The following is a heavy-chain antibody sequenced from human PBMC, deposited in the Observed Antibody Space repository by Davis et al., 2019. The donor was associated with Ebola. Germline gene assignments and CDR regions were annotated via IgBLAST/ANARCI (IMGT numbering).Heavy chain of an antibody. Sequence: PSETLSLTCAVYGGSFSGYYWSWIRQPPGKGLEWIVEINHSGSTNYNPSLKSRVTISVDTSKNQFSLKLSSVTAADTAVYYCARQADDILTGYGDWFDPWGQGTLVTVSS. CDR2: INHSGST. V-gene: IGHV4-34*01. J-gene: IGHJ5*02. CDR1: GGSFSGYY. CDR3: ARQADDILTGYGDWFDP. D-gene: IGHD3-9*01.